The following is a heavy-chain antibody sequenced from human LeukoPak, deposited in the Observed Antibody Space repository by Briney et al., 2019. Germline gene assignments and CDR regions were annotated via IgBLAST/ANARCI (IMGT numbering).Heavy chain of an antibody. CDR3: ARVVRGLFNLGD. CDR2: ISFDGSDK. Sequence: GGSLRLSCAASGFTFSNYAMHWVRQAPGKGLEWVAFISFDGSDKYYADSVKGRFTISRDNSKNTLYLQMNSLRDEDTAVYYCARVVRGLFNLGDWGQGTLVTVSS. V-gene: IGHV3-30-3*01. D-gene: IGHD3-10*01. J-gene: IGHJ4*02. CDR1: GFTFSNYA.